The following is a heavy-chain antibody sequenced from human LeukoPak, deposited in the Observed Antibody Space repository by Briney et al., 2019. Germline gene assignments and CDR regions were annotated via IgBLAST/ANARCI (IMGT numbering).Heavy chain of an antibody. D-gene: IGHD3-22*01. CDR3: ARDYYDSSSYLPDFYYYYYGMDV. CDR2: IWYDGSNK. CDR1: GFTFSSYG. Sequence: GRSLRLSCAASGFTFSSYGMHWVRQAPGKGLEWVAVIWYDGSNKYYADSVKGRFTISRDNSKNTLYLQMNSLRAEDTAVYYCARDYYDSSSYLPDFYYYYYGMDVWGQGTTVTVSS. V-gene: IGHV3-33*01. J-gene: IGHJ6*02.